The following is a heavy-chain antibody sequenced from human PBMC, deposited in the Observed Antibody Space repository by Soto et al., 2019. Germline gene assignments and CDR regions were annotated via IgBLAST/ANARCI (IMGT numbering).Heavy chain of an antibody. J-gene: IGHJ6*02. CDR2: INTNTGNP. CDR1: GYTFTSYA. V-gene: IGHV7-4-1*01. CDR3: ARDFPADEWIQLWLDYSYGMDV. D-gene: IGHD5-18*01. Sequence: QVQLVQSGSELKKPGASVKVSCKASGYTFTSYAMNWVRQAPGQGLEWMGWINTNTGNPTYAQGFTGRFVFSLDTSVSTAYLQICSLKAEDTAVYYCARDFPADEWIQLWLDYSYGMDVWGQGTTVTVSS.